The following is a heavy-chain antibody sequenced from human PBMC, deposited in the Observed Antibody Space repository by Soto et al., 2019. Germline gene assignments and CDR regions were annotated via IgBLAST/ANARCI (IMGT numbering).Heavy chain of an antibody. CDR1: GFTFSSFA. J-gene: IGHJ4*02. D-gene: IGHD3-22*01. CDR2: IHGGGDIT. V-gene: IGHV3-23*01. Sequence: EVQLLESGGGLVQPGGSLRLSCVASGFTFSSFAMSWVRQAPGKGLEWVSAIHGGGDITFYADAVQGRFTISRDNSENTLYLQMNYLRAEDTAVYYCARDIGYYYESSGRDYWGQGTLVTVSS. CDR3: ARDIGYYYESSGRDY.